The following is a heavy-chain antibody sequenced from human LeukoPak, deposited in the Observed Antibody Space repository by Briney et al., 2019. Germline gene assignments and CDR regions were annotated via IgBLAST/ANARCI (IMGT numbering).Heavy chain of an antibody. CDR3: TVGSYYYDSSGYYAELNDY. CDR2: ISSSGSTI. V-gene: IGHV3-11*04. D-gene: IGHD3-22*01. J-gene: IGHJ4*02. Sequence: PGESLRLSCAASGFTFSDYYMSWIRQAPGKGLEWVSYISSSGSTIYYAPSEKRQFTISTENAKNSLYLQMNSLRAEDTAVYYCTVGSYYYDSSGYYAELNDYWGQGTLVTVSS. CDR1: GFTFSDYY.